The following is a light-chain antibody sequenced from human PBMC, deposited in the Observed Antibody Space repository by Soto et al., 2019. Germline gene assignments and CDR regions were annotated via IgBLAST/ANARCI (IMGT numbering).Light chain of an antibody. V-gene: IGKV3-15*01. CDR1: QSVSSN. J-gene: IGKJ1*01. CDR2: GAF. CDR3: QQHNNWPPWT. Sequence: EIVMTQSPATLSVSPGERATLSYRASQSVSSNLAWYQQKPGQAPRLLIYGAFTRATDIPARFSGSGSGTEFTLTISSLQSEDFAVYYCQQHNNWPPWTFGQGTKVESK.